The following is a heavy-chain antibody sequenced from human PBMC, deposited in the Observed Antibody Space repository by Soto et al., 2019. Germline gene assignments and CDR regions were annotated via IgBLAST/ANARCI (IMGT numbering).Heavy chain of an antibody. D-gene: IGHD2-15*01. Sequence: PSETLSLTCTVSGGSINTNNYYWGWVRQPPGKGLEWIGSIYHLGTTYYNPSLKSRVTISIDTSKNQYSLKLMSVTAADTAVYFCAAILVGANRHTEPGHWGQGTLVTVSS. CDR3: AAILVGANRHTEPGH. CDR2: IYHLGTT. CDR1: GGSINTNNYY. J-gene: IGHJ4*02. V-gene: IGHV4-39*01.